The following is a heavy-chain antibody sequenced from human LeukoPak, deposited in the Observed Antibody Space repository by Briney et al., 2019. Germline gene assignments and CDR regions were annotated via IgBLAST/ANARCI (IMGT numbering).Heavy chain of an antibody. D-gene: IGHD6-19*01. Sequence: PSGTLSLTCTVSGYSISSGYYWGWIRQPPGKGLEWIGSIYHSGSTYYNPSLKSRVTISVDTSKNQFSLKLSSVTAADTAVYYCARDLIGHSSENWFDPWGQGTLVTVSS. CDR2: IYHSGST. J-gene: IGHJ5*02. V-gene: IGHV4-38-2*02. CDR1: GYSISSGYY. CDR3: ARDLIGHSSENWFDP.